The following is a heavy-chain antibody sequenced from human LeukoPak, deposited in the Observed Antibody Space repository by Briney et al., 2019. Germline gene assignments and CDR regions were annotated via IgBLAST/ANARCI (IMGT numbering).Heavy chain of an antibody. CDR3: ARVGFWSGYYRAFDI. Sequence: ASVKVSCKASGYTFTSYDINWVRQATGQGLEWMGWMNPNSGNTGYAQKFQGRVTMTRNTSISTAYMELSSLRPEDTAVYYCARVGFWSGYYRAFDIWGQGTMVTVSS. D-gene: IGHD3-3*01. V-gene: IGHV1-8*01. J-gene: IGHJ3*02. CDR1: GYTFTSYD. CDR2: MNPNSGNT.